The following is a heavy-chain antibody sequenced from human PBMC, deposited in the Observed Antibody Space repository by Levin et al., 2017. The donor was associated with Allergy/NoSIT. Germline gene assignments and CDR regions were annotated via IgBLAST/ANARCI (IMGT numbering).Heavy chain of an antibody. J-gene: IGHJ4*02. Sequence: PGGSLRLSCAASGFSFSSHWMHWVRQAPGRGLVWVSGISEDESATRYADSVKGRFTISRDKAKNTLYLQMNSLRAEDTAVYYCARVGGSYPTPFEYWGQGALVTVSS. CDR2: ISEDESAT. D-gene: IGHD1-26*01. CDR1: GFSFSSHW. V-gene: IGHV3-74*01. CDR3: ARVGGSYPTPFEY.